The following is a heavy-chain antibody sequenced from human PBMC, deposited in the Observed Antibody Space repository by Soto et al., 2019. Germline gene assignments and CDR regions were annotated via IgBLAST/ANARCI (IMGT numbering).Heavy chain of an antibody. D-gene: IGHD1-7*01. CDR2: INHSGST. V-gene: IGHV4-34*01. J-gene: IGHJ5*02. CDR1: GGSFSGYY. CDR3: ASGNPITGTTGWFDP. Sequence: SETLSLTCAVYGGSFSGYYWSWIRQPPGKGLEWIGEINHSGSTNDNPSLKSRVTISVDTSKNQCSLKLSSVTAAYTAVYYCASGNPITGTTGWFDPWGQGTLVTVSS.